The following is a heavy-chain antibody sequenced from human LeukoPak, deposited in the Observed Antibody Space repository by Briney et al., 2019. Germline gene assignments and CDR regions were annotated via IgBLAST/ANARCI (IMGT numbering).Heavy chain of an antibody. CDR1: GGTFSSYA. V-gene: IGHV1-69*13. D-gene: IGHD5-12*01. J-gene: IGHJ4*02. CDR3: ARNSRVASTSGLNY. Sequence: AASVKVSCKASGGTFSSYAISWVRQAPGQGLEWMGEITPIFGEAQNAQKFQGRVTITADEPTSTVYMELTSLRLEDTAMYYCARNSRVASTSGLNYWGQGTLVTVSS. CDR2: ITPIFGEA.